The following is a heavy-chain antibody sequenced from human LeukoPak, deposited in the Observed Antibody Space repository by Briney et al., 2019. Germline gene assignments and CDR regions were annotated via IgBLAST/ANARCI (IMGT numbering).Heavy chain of an antibody. CDR3: ARARGITYEFDP. D-gene: IGHD3-10*01. CDR2: IIPIFGRA. CDR1: GGTFSNYA. J-gene: IGHJ5*02. Sequence: SVKVSCKASGGTFSNYAISWVRQAPGQGLEWMGGIIPIFGRANYAQKFQGRVTITTDESTSTAYMELSSLRSEDTAVYYCARARGITYEFDPWGQGTLVTVSS. V-gene: IGHV1-69*05.